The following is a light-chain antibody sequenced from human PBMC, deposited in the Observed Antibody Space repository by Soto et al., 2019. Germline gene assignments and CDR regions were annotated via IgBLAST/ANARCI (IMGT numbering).Light chain of an antibody. V-gene: IGLV2-14*03. CDR1: TSDIGGYNY. Sequence: QSALTQPASVSGSHGQSITSSCTGSTSDIGGYNYVSWYQQHPGKAPKLLIYDVSYRPSGISDRFSGSKSGNTASLTISGLQPEDEADYYCSSYGASSTLFGGGTKLTVL. J-gene: IGLJ2*01. CDR2: DVS. CDR3: SSYGASSTL.